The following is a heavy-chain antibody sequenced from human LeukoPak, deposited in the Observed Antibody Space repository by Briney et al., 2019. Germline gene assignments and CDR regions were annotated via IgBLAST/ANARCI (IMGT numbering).Heavy chain of an antibody. CDR2: INPNSGGT. Sequence: GASVKVSCKASGYTFTGYYMHWVRQAPGQGLEWMGRINPNSGGTNYAQKFQGRVTMTRDTSISTAYMELSRLRSDDTAVYYCARGGYDFAYYYYGMDVWGQGTTVTVSS. D-gene: IGHD3-3*01. J-gene: IGHJ6*02. V-gene: IGHV1-2*06. CDR3: ARGGYDFAYYYYGMDV. CDR1: GYTFTGYY.